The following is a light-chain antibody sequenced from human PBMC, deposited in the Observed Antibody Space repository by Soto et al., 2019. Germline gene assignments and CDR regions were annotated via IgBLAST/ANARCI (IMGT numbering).Light chain of an antibody. CDR1: QRIATW. V-gene: IGKV1-5*01. CDR2: GAS. CDR3: QQSYRTPT. Sequence: DIPLTQSPSTLSASVGDRVTITRRASQRIATWLAWYQHQPGSAPKLLIYGASTLQSGVPSRFSGSGSGAEFTLTIDNLQPEDFAAYYCQQSYRTPTFGQGTRLEIK. J-gene: IGKJ5*01.